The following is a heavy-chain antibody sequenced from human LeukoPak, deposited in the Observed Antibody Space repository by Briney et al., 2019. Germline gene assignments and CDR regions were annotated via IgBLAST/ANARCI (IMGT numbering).Heavy chain of an antibody. J-gene: IGHJ6*02. CDR3: ATPTRSYYGMDV. V-gene: IGHV1-18*01. CDR1: GYTFTSYG. CDR2: ISAYNGNT. D-gene: IGHD4-23*01. Sequence: ASVKVSCKASGYTFTSYGISWVRQAPGQGLEWMGWISAYNGNTNYAQKFQGRVTMTEDTSTDTAYMELSSLRSEDTAVYYCATPTRSYYGMDVWGQGTTVTVSS.